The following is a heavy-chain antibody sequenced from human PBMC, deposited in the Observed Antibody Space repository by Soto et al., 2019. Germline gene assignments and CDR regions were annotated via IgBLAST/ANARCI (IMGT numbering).Heavy chain of an antibody. J-gene: IGHJ4*02. CDR1: GFTFSSYA. Sequence: EVQLLESGGGLVQPGGSLRLSCAASGFTFSSYAMSWVRQAPGKGLEWVSAISGSGGSTYYADSVKGRFTISRDNSKNTLYLQINSLRAEDTAVYYCVTHLWFGELYYWGQGTLVTVSS. CDR2: ISGSGGST. D-gene: IGHD3-10*01. CDR3: VTHLWFGELYY. V-gene: IGHV3-23*01.